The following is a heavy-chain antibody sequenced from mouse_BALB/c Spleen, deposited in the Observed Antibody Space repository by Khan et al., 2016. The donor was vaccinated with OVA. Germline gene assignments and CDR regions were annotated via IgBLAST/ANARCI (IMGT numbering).Heavy chain of an antibody. D-gene: IGHD1-1*02. CDR2: IDPPIGNT. CDR3: ASMARK. CDR1: GLNIKDTY. V-gene: IGHV14-3*02. J-gene: IGHJ2*01. Sequence: VRLQQSEAQLVKSGATVKLSCTASGLNIKDTYMHWLKQWPEQGLEWIGRIDPPIGNTKYAPNFKGKATITEDTSSNTAYLQISSLTSEDTAVYYCASMARKWGQGTTLTVSS.